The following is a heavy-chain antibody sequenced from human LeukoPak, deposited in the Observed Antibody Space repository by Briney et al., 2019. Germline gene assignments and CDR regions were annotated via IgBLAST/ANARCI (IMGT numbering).Heavy chain of an antibody. CDR3: AREAYYDSSGYYSLNYFDY. D-gene: IGHD3-22*01. V-gene: IGHV4-59*01. Sequence: SETLSLTCTVSGGPISSYYWSWIRQPPGKGLEWIGYIYYSGSTNYNPSLKSRVTISVDTSKNQFSLKLSSVTAADTAVYYCAREAYYDSSGYYSLNYFDYWGQGTLVTVSS. J-gene: IGHJ4*02. CDR1: GGPISSYY. CDR2: IYYSGST.